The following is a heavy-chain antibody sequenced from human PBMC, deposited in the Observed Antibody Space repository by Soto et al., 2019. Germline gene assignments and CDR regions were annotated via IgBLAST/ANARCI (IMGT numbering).Heavy chain of an antibody. CDR1: GLTIRNDW. Sequence: PGRSLRLSCAGSGLTIRNDWLSWVRQAPGKGLEWVANINQDGSERCDVDSVSGRSTISSDNVENSPYRELNSLRPEDTAVYYCAVYGYGVSAAAYWGQGTMVTVS. J-gene: IGHJ4*02. CDR2: INQDGSER. V-gene: IGHV3-7*03. D-gene: IGHD4-17*01. CDR3: AVYGYGVSAAAY.